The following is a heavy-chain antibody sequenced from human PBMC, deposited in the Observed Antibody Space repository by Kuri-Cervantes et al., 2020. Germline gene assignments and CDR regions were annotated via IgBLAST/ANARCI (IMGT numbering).Heavy chain of an antibody. D-gene: IGHD7-27*01. CDR1: GGSVSSGSYY. Sequence: GSLRLSCTVSGGSVSSGSYYWSWIRQPPGKGLEWIGEINHSGSTHYNPSLKSRVTISVDTSKNQFSLKMSSVTAADTAVYYCARLGGNWAGDYWGQGTLVTVSS. CDR2: INHSGST. CDR3: ARLGGNWAGDY. J-gene: IGHJ4*02. V-gene: IGHV4-39*07.